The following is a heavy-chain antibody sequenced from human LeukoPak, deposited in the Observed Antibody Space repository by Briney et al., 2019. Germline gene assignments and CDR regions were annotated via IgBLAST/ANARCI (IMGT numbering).Heavy chain of an antibody. CDR1: GGSISSYY. V-gene: IGHV4-59*08. CDR3: ARHDPGGWYGPFDY. J-gene: IGHJ4*02. Sequence: SETLSLTCTVSGGSISSYYWSWIRQPPGKGLEWIGYIYYSGSTNYNPSLKSRVTISVDTPKNQFSLKLSSVTAADTAVYYCARHDPGGWYGPFDYWGQGTLVTVSS. D-gene: IGHD6-19*01. CDR2: IYYSGST.